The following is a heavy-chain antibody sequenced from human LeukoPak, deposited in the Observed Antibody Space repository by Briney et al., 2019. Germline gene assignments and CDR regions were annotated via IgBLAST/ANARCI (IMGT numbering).Heavy chain of an antibody. CDR2: ISSSSSYI. V-gene: IGHV3-21*01. D-gene: IGHD6-19*01. CDR1: GFTFSSYG. CDR3: ARPHSNGWYLEYFDL. J-gene: IGHJ2*01. Sequence: GGSLRLSCAASGFTFSSYGMHWVRQAPGKGLEWVSSISSSSSYIYYADSVKGRFTISRDNAKNSLYLQMNSLRAEDTAVYYCARPHSNGWYLEYFDLWGRGTLVTVSS.